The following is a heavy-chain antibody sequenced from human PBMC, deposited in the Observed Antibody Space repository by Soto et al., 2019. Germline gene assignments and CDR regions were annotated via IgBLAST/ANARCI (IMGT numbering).Heavy chain of an antibody. V-gene: IGHV3-53*04. CDR2: IYSGGGT. CDR1: GFTVSINY. Sequence: EVQLVESGGGSVQPGGSLRLSCAASGFTVSINYMSWVRQAPGKGLEWVSVIYSGGGTYYADAVKGRFTISRHNSKNMLYLQMNGLRAEDTAVYSCASGSSSGRHYWGQGTLVTVSS. CDR3: ASGSSSGRHY. J-gene: IGHJ4*02. D-gene: IGHD6-19*01.